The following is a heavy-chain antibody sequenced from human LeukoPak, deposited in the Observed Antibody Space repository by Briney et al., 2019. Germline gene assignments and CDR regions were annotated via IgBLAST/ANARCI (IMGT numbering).Heavy chain of an antibody. CDR3: AKPYRVIRNAFDI. D-gene: IGHD3-22*01. J-gene: IGHJ3*02. V-gene: IGHV3-23*01. Sequence: PGGSLRLSCAASGFTFSSYEMNWVRQAPGKGLEWVSGISGSGDSTYYADPVKGRFTISRDNSQNTLYLQMNSLRVEDTAVYYCAKPYRVIRNAFDIWGQGTQVTVSS. CDR2: ISGSGDST. CDR1: GFTFSSYE.